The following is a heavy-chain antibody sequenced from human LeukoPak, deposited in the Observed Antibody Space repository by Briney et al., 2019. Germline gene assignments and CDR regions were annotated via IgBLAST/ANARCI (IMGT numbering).Heavy chain of an antibody. CDR1: GGSIRISNW. J-gene: IGHJ1*01. CDR2: IYHTGST. Sequence: PSETLSLTCTVSGGSIRISNWWNWVRQPPGKGLEWIGEIYHTGSTKYNPSLQSRLTMSVDESNNQFSLKLSSVTAADTAVYYCVRSRGRGAEYFQYWGQGTLVTVSS. CDR3: VRSRGRGAEYFQY. D-gene: IGHD3-10*01. V-gene: IGHV4-4*02.